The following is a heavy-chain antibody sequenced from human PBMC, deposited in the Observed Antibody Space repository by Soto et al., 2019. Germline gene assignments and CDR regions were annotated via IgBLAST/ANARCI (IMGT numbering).Heavy chain of an antibody. CDR3: ARYLFAAFGVTHYYYYGMDV. CDR1: GFTFSSYA. D-gene: IGHD3-10*01. CDR2: ISYDGSNK. V-gene: IGHV3-30-3*01. J-gene: IGHJ6*02. Sequence: GGSLRLSCAASGFTFSSYAMHWVRQAPGKGLEWVAVISYDGSNKYYADSVKGRFTISRDNSKNTLYLQMNSLRAEDTAVYYCARYLFAAFGVTHYYYYGMDVWGQGTTVTVSS.